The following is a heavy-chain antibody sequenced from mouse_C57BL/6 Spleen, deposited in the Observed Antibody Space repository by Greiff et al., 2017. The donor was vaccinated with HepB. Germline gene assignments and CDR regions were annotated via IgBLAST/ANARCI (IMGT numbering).Heavy chain of an antibody. CDR1: GFTFSSYA. Sequence: EVKLMESEEGLVKPGGSLKLSCAASGFTFSSYAMSWVRQTPEKRLEWVAYISSGGDYIYYADTVKGRFTISRDNARNTLYLQMSSLKSEDTAMYYCTRGGLYYSNYWYFDVWGTGTTVTVSS. CDR3: TRGGLYYSNYWYFDV. CDR2: ISSGGDYI. V-gene: IGHV5-9-1*02. J-gene: IGHJ1*03. D-gene: IGHD2-5*01.